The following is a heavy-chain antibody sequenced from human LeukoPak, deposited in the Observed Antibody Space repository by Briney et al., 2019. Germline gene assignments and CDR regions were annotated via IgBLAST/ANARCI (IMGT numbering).Heavy chain of an antibody. D-gene: IGHD2-2*01. J-gene: IGHJ4*02. CDR1: GGSISSYY. Sequence: SETLSLTCTVSGGSISSYYWSWIRQPAGKGLEWIGRIYSSGSTNYNPSLKSRVTMSVDTSKNQFSLRLSSVTAADTAVYYCARDWAQHCSSTSCYGPFDYWGQGTLVTVSS. CDR2: IYSSGST. V-gene: IGHV4-4*07. CDR3: ARDWAQHCSSTSCYGPFDY.